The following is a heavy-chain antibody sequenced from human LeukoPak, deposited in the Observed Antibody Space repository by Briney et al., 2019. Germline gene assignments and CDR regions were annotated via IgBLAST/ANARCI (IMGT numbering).Heavy chain of an antibody. CDR2: ISGTGGST. CDR3: ATHRSSGWYVPVLDYYYGMDV. CDR1: GFTFSSYA. V-gene: IGHV3-23*01. D-gene: IGHD6-19*01. J-gene: IGHJ6*02. Sequence: PGGSLRLSCAASGFTFSSYAMSWVRQAPGKGLEWVSAISGTGGSTYYADSVKGRFTISRDNSKNTLYLQMNSLRAEDTAIYYCATHRSSGWYVPVLDYYYGMDVWGQGTTVTVSS.